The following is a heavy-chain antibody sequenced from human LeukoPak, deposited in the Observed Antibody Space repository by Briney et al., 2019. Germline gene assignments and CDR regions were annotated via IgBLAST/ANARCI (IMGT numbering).Heavy chain of an antibody. CDR3: AREGVYDSWDY. CDR2: ISSSGSTI. CDR1: GFTFSSYE. Sequence: PGGSLRLSCAASGFTFSSYEMNWVRQAPGKGLVWVSYISSSGSTIHYADSVKGRFTISRDNAKNSLYLQMSSLRAEDTAVYYCAREGVYDSWDYWGQGTLVTVSS. D-gene: IGHD3-3*01. J-gene: IGHJ4*02. V-gene: IGHV3-48*03.